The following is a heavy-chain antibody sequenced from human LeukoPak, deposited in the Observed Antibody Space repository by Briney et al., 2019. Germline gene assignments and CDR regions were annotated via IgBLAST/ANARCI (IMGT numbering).Heavy chain of an antibody. Sequence: SETLSFTCAVYGGSFSGYYWSGIRQPPGKGLEWMGEINHSGSTNYNPSLKSRVTISVDTSKNQFSLKLSSVTAADTAVYYCARGGYSSGWYGFQRHQAVDNWFDPWGQGTLVTVSS. CDR3: ARGGYSSGWYGFQRHQAVDNWFDP. V-gene: IGHV4-34*01. J-gene: IGHJ5*02. CDR2: INHSGST. D-gene: IGHD6-19*01. CDR1: GGSFSGYY.